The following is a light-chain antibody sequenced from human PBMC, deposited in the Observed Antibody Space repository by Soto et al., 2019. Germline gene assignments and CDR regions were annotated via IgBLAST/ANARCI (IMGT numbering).Light chain of an antibody. CDR2: EVS. CDR1: SSDVGAYDY. J-gene: IGLJ1*01. Sequence: QSALTQHASVSGSPGQSIAISCTGTSSDVGAYDYVSWYKQHPDRAPRLVIYEVSNWPSGVSNRFSGSKSVNTATLTSSGLQAEDEADYYCASHTTANTRVFGTWTKLTVL. V-gene: IGLV2-14*03. CDR3: ASHTTANTRV.